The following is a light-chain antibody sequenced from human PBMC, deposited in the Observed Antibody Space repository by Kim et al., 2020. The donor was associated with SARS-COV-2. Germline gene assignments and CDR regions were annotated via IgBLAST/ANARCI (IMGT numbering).Light chain of an antibody. CDR3: QSYDNSLGGFVM. Sequence: RVPLPCTGISSNFAAGYDVHWYQQLPGTAPKLLIYGNSRRPSGVPHRFSGSKSGTSASLAITGLQAEDEADYYCQSYDNSLGGFVMFGGGTKLTVL. CDR2: GNS. V-gene: IGLV1-40*01. J-gene: IGLJ3*02. CDR1: SSNFAAGYD.